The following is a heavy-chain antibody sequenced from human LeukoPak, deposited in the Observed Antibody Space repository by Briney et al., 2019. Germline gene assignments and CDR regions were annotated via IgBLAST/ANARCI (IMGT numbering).Heavy chain of an antibody. J-gene: IGHJ4*02. D-gene: IGHD6-19*01. V-gene: IGHV1-2*06. CDR3: ARDDGYSSGWYITTRFDY. CDR1: GYTFTGSY. Sequence: ASVKVSCKASGYTFTGSYMHWVRQAPGQGLEWMGRTNPNSGGTNYAQKFQGRVTITRDTSISTAYMELSRLRSDDTAVYYCARDDGYSSGWYITTRFDYWGQGTLVTVSS. CDR2: TNPNSGGT.